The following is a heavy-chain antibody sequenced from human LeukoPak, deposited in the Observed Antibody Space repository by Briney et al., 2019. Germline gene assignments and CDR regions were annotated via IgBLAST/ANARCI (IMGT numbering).Heavy chain of an antibody. CDR1: GGSISSGGYS. Sequence: SETLSLTCAVSGGSISSGGYSWSWIRQPPGKGLEWIGYIYHSGSTYYNPSLKSRVTISVDRSKNQFSLKLSSVTAADTAVYYCARGYYGSGSPISWGQGTLVTVSS. D-gene: IGHD3-10*01. V-gene: IGHV4-30-2*01. CDR2: IYHSGST. J-gene: IGHJ5*02. CDR3: ARGYYGSGSPIS.